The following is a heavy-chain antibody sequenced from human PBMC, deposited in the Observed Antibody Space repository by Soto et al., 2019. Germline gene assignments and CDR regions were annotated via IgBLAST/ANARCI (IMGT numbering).Heavy chain of an antibody. Sequence: QLQLQESGPGLVKPSETLSLTCTVSGGSIRSSSYYWGWIRQPPGKGLEWIGTVYSNGATQYKPTHQTRVTVAVDTSKHQFSLRLTSVTAAETAVYDCANESRSSYDTRGSHWGQGTKVTVSS. V-gene: IGHV4-39*01. J-gene: IGHJ3*01. CDR3: ANESRSSYDTRGSH. CDR2: VYSNGAT. CDR1: GGSIRSSSYY. D-gene: IGHD3-22*01.